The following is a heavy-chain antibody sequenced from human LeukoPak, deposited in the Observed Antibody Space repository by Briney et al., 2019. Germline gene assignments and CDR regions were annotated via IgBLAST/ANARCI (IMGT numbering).Heavy chain of an antibody. CDR1: GGSISSGGYY. D-gene: IGHD2-2*01. Sequence: SETLSLTCTVSGGSISSGGYYWSWIRQHPGTGLEWIGYTYYSGSTYYNPSLKSRVTISVDTSKNQFSLKLSSVTAADTAVYYCARGTGEDIVVVPDNNWFDPWGQGTLVTVSS. V-gene: IGHV4-31*03. CDR3: ARGTGEDIVVVPDNNWFDP. CDR2: TYYSGST. J-gene: IGHJ5*02.